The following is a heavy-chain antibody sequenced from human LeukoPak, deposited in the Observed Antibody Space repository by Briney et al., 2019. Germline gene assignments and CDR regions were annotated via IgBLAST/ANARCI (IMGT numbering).Heavy chain of an antibody. V-gene: IGHV4-34*01. CDR3: ARETIVATITPDY. D-gene: IGHD5-12*01. CDR1: GGSFSGYY. Sequence: PSETLSLTCAVYGGSFSGYYWSWIRQPPGKGLEWIGEINHSGSTNYNPPLKSRVTISVDTSKNQFSLKLSSVTAADTAVYYCARETIVATITPDYWGQGTLVTVSS. CDR2: INHSGST. J-gene: IGHJ4*02.